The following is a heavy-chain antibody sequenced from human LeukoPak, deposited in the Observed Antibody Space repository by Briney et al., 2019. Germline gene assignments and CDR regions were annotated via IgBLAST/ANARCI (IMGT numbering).Heavy chain of an antibody. CDR1: GGSFSGYY. J-gene: IGHJ3*02. V-gene: IGHV4-59*10. D-gene: IGHD1-26*01. CDR3: ARVGRELYDAFDI. CDR2: IYSSGST. Sequence: SETLSLTCAVYGGSFSGYYWSWIRQPAGKGLEWIGRIYSSGSTNHNPSLKSRVTMSVDTSKSQFSLKLNSVTAADTAMYYCARVGRELYDAFDIWGQGTMVTVSS.